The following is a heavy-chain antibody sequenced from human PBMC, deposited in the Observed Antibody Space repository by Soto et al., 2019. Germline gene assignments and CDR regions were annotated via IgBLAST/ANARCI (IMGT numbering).Heavy chain of an antibody. J-gene: IGHJ5*02. V-gene: IGHV4-59*08. CDR1: NGSTKSYF. D-gene: IGHD3-9*01. Sequence: QVRLQESGPGLVKPSQTLSLTCTVSNGSTKSYFWSCFRQAPGRLLAWIGYSYYTGTTMYNPSLTSQATMSIYTSKKQVSSRLTSVTAAYSAMYYCARHVPGHEILAPFVLWGQGAKVSVSA. CDR3: ARHVPGHEILAPFVL. CDR2: SYYTGTT.